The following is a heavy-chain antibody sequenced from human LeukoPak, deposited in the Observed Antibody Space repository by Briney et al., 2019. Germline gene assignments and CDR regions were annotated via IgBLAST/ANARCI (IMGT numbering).Heavy chain of an antibody. CDR2: INPNSGGT. V-gene: IGHV1-2*06. J-gene: IGHJ4*02. CDR3: VLYDSSGYYYFDY. D-gene: IGHD3-22*01. Sequence: ASVKVSCKASGYTFTGYYMHWVRQAPGQGLEWMGRINPNSGGTNYAQKFQGRVTMTRDTSISTAYMELSRLRSDGTAVYYCVLYDSSGYYYFDYWGQGTLVTVSS. CDR1: GYTFTGYY.